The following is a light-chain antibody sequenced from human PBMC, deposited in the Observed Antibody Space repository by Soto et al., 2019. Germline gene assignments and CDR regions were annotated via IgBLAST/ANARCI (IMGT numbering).Light chain of an antibody. CDR3: LQHNSYPWT. CDR1: QSISSY. Sequence: DIQLTQSPSFLSASVGDRVTITCRASQSISSYLNWYQQKPGKAPKRLIYAASSLQSGVPSRFSGSGSGTEFTLTISSLQPEDFATYYCLQHNSYPWTFGQGTKVDI. V-gene: IGKV1-17*01. J-gene: IGKJ1*01. CDR2: AAS.